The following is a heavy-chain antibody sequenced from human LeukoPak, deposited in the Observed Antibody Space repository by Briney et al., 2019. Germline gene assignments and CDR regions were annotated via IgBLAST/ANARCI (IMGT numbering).Heavy chain of an antibody. CDR1: GYTFTSYG. Sequence: ASVKVSCKASGYTFTSYGITWVRQAPGQGPEWMGWFNTNDGDTNYARKFQGRVTMTADTSTSTAYTELRSLRFDDTAVYYCARWGDCSGISCFEYFQYWGQGTLVTVSS. D-gene: IGHD2-2*01. J-gene: IGHJ1*01. CDR3: ARWGDCSGISCFEYFQY. CDR2: FNTNDGDT. V-gene: IGHV1-18*01.